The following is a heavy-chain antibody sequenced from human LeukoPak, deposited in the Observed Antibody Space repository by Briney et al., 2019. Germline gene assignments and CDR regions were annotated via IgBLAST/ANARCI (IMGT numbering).Heavy chain of an antibody. CDR1: GFTFSSYA. D-gene: IGHD6-13*01. Sequence: GRSLRLSCAASGFTFSSYAMHWVRQAPGKGLEWVAIISYDGGNKYYADSVKGRFTISRDNSKNSLYLQMNSLRAEDTAVYYCARAGYSSSWYLSWFDPWGQGTLVTVSS. V-gene: IGHV3-30-3*01. CDR3: ARAGYSSSWYLSWFDP. CDR2: ISYDGGNK. J-gene: IGHJ5*02.